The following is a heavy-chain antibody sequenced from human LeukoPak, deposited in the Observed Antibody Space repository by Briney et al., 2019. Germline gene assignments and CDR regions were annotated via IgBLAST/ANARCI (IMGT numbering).Heavy chain of an antibody. V-gene: IGHV1-18*01. J-gene: IGHJ6*02. CDR3: ARENRITMVRGVIGYYYYYYGMDA. Sequence: ASVKVSCKASGYTFTSYGISWVRQAPGQGLEWMGWISAYNGNTNYAQKLQGRVTMTTDTSTSTAYMELRSLRSDDTAVYYCARENRITMVRGVIGYYYYYYGMDAWGQGTTVTVSS. CDR1: GYTFTSYG. CDR2: ISAYNGNT. D-gene: IGHD3-10*01.